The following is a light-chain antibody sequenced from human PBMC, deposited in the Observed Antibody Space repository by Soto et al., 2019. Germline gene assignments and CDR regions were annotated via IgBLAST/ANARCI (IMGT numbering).Light chain of an antibody. J-gene: IGKJ3*01. V-gene: IGKV3-11*01. Sequence: EIVLTQSPATLSLSPGERATLSCRASQSVDSYLAWYQEKPGQAPRLLIYDASNRATGIPARFSGSGSGTDFTLPISSLEPDDFALYYCQQRRDWPLFTFGPGTKVDVK. CDR1: QSVDSY. CDR3: QQRRDWPLFT. CDR2: DAS.